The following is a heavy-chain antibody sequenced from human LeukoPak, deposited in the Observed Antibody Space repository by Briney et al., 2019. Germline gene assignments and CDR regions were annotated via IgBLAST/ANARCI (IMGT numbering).Heavy chain of an antibody. V-gene: IGHV4-34*01. CDR3: ARGIAGSSSWDAFDY. Sequence: PSETLSLTCAVYGGSFSGYYWSWIRQPPGKGLEWIGEINHSGSTNYNPSLTSRVTISVDTSKNQFSLKLSSVTAADTAVYYCARGIAGSSSWDAFDYWGQGTLVTVSS. J-gene: IGHJ4*02. CDR1: GGSFSGYY. CDR2: INHSGST. D-gene: IGHD6-13*01.